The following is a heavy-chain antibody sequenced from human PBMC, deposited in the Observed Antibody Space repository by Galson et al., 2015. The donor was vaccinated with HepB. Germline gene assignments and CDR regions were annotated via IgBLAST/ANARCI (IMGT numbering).Heavy chain of an antibody. J-gene: IGHJ4*02. CDR3: AKSRSREGSSWYYDY. D-gene: IGHD6-13*01. V-gene: IGHV3-30*18. CDR2: ISYDGSNK. Sequence: SLRLSCAASGFTFSSYGMHWVRQAPGKGLEWVAVISYDGSNKYYADSVKGRFTISRDNSKNTLYLQMNSLRAEDTAVYYCAKSRSREGSSWYYDYWGQGTLATVSS. CDR1: GFTFSSYG.